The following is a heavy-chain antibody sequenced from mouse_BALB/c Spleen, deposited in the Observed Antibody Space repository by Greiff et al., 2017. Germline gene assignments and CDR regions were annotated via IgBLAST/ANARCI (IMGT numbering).Heavy chain of an antibody. Sequence: EVQRVESGGGLVQPGGSRKLSCAASGFTFSSFGMHWVRQAPEKGLEWVAYISSGSSTIYYADTVKGRFTISRDNPKNTLFLQMTSLRSEDTAMYYCARCGNYVPLYAMDYWGQGTSVTVSS. J-gene: IGHJ4*01. CDR3: ARCGNYVPLYAMDY. CDR2: ISSGSSTI. D-gene: IGHD2-1*01. CDR1: GFTFSSFG. V-gene: IGHV5-17*02.